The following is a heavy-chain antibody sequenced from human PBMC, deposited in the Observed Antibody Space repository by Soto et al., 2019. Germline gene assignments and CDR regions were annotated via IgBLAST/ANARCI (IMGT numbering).Heavy chain of an antibody. CDR2: IYLDDDK. J-gene: IGHJ5*02. CDR3: AHSPFGRGAARPEYNWFDP. CDR1: GFSLSTSGVG. V-gene: IGHV2-5*02. D-gene: IGHD6-6*01. Sequence: SGPTLVKPTQTLTLTCTFSGFSLSTSGVGVGWIRQPPGKALEWLALIYLDDDKRYSPSLKSRLTITKDTSKNQVVLTMTKMDPVDKATYYCAHSPFGRGAARPEYNWFDPWGQGTLVTVSS.